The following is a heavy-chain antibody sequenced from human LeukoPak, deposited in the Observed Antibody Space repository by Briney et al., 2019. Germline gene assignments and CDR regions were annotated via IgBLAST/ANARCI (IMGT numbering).Heavy chain of an antibody. CDR1: GGSISSGSYY. CDR3: ARAISFDI. Sequence: SETLSLTCTVSGGSISSGSYYWSWIRQPAGKGLEWIGRIYTSGSTNYNPSLKSRVTISVDTSKNQFSLKLSSVTAADTAVYYCARAISFDIWGQGTMVTVSS. V-gene: IGHV4-61*02. CDR2: IYTSGST. J-gene: IGHJ3*02.